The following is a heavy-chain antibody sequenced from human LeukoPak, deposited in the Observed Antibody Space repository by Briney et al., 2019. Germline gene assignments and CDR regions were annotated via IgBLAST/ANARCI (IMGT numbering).Heavy chain of an antibody. J-gene: IGHJ4*02. V-gene: IGHV1-2*02. CDR2: INPNSGGT. CDR1: GYTFTDYY. Sequence: ASVKVSCEASGYTFTDYYMHWVGQAPGQGLEWMGWINPNSGGTNYAHKFQGRVTMTRDTSISTAYMELIRLRSDDAAVYYCAKSWYYYGSGSDYWGQGTLVTVSS. CDR3: AKSWYYYGSGSDY. D-gene: IGHD3-10*01.